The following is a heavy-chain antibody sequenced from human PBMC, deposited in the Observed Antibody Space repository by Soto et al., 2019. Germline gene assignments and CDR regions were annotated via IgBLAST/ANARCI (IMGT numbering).Heavy chain of an antibody. Sequence: PSETLSLTCAVSGTSFSGYYWSWIRQPPGKGLEWIAEINYSGSTNYNPSLKSRVTISVDKSKNQFSLTLTSVTAADTAVYFCARGRGRYSSGWSWFDPWGQGILVTVSS. J-gene: IGHJ5*02. CDR1: GTSFSGYY. CDR3: ARGRGRYSSGWSWFDP. V-gene: IGHV4-34*01. CDR2: INYSGST. D-gene: IGHD6-19*01.